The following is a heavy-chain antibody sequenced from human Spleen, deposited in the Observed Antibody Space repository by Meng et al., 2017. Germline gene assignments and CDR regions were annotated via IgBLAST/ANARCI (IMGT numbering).Heavy chain of an antibody. V-gene: IGHV3-73*01. Sequence: GGSLRLSCAASGLTFSGSDVHWVRQASGKGLEWIGRIRTEANRYATAHGPSVKGRFTISRDDSKNTAFLQMNSLKTEDTALCYCTVYTTGHIWGQGTRVTVSS. CDR3: TVYTTGHI. D-gene: IGHD1-1*01. CDR2: IRTEANRYAT. J-gene: IGHJ3*02. CDR1: GLTFSGSD.